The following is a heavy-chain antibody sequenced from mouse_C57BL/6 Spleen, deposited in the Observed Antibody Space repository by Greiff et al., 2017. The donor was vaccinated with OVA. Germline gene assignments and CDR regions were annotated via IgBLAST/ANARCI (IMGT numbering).Heavy chain of an antibody. V-gene: IGHV1-55*01. CDR1: GYTFTSYW. J-gene: IGHJ1*03. Sequence: QVQLQQPGAELVKPGASVKMSCKASGYTFTSYWITWVKQRPGQGLEWIGDIYPGSGSTNYNEKFKSKATLTVDTSSSTAYMQLSSLTSEDSAVYYCARGGYYYGSRFNWYFDVWGTGTTVTVSS. CDR3: ARGGYYYGSRFNWYFDV. D-gene: IGHD1-1*01. CDR2: IYPGSGST.